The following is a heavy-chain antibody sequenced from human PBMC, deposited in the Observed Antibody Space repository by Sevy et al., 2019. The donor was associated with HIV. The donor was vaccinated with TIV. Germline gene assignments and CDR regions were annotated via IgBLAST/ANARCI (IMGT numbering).Heavy chain of an antibody. Sequence: GGCLRLSCAASGFSYSSYGMHWVHQAPGKGLGWVAYIKYDGSNKDYADSVKGRFTISRDNSKNTLDLQMNSLRVEDTAVYYCVKEGGGEGGDHWGQGTLVTVSS. CDR3: VKEGGGEGGDH. D-gene: IGHD3-10*01. V-gene: IGHV3-30*02. CDR2: IKYDGSNK. J-gene: IGHJ4*02. CDR1: GFSYSSYG.